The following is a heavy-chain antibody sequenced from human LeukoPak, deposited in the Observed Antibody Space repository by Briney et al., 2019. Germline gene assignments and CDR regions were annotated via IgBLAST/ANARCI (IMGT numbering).Heavy chain of an antibody. CDR3: ARRLYGGRSLVYFDH. Sequence: GESLKISCQASGYSFTTHWIGWVRQMPGRGLGWLGIIYPGDSETKYSPSFQGQVTMSVDRSTNTTYLQWISLKASDTAMYYCARRLYGGRSLVYFDHWGRGTQVTVSS. V-gene: IGHV5-51*01. D-gene: IGHD4-23*01. CDR2: IYPGDSET. CDR1: GYSFTTHW. J-gene: IGHJ4*02.